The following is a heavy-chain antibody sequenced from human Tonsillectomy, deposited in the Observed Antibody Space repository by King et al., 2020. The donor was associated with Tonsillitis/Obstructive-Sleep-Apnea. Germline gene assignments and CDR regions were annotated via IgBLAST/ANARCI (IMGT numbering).Heavy chain of an antibody. D-gene: IGHD3-10*01. CDR2: IYWDDDK. CDR3: ARSQLLYGSGSYSDY. CDR1: GFSLSTSGVG. J-gene: IGHJ4*02. V-gene: IGHV2-5*02. Sequence: QLTLKESGPTLVKPTQTLTLTCTFSGFSLSTSGVGVGWIRQPPGKALEWLALIYWDDDKRYSPSLKSRLTITKDTSKNQVVLTMTNIDPVDIATYYCARSQLLYGSGSYSDYWGQGTLVTVSS.